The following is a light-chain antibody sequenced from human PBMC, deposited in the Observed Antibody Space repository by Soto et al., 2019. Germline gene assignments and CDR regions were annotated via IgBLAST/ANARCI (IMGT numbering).Light chain of an antibody. J-gene: IGKJ3*01. CDR2: AAS. CDR1: QDIRNF. Sequence: DIPMTQSPTSLSASVGDRVTITCRASQDIRNFVAWYQQKPGKAPKLLIYAASTLQSGVPSRFSGSGSGTDFTLTITSLQPEDVATYSCQKYSSVPVFGPWTKVAIK. CDR3: QKYSSVPV. V-gene: IGKV1-27*01.